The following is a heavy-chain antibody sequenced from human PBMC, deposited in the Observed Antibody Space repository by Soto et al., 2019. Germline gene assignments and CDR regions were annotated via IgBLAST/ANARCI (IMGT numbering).Heavy chain of an antibody. CDR3: ARSNGIGEEGPSNFQH. V-gene: IGHV3-21*01. J-gene: IGHJ1*01. CDR2: ISSSSSYI. D-gene: IGHD3-10*01. CDR1: GFTFSSYS. Sequence: GGSLRLSCAASGFTFSSYSMNWVRQAPGKGLEWVSSISSSSSYIYYADSVKGRFTISRDNAKNSLYLQMNSLRAEDTAVYYCARSNGIGEEGPSNFQHWGQGTLVTVSS.